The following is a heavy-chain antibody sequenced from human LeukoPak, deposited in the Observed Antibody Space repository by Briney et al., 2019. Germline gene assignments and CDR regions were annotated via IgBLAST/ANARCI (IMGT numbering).Heavy chain of an antibody. CDR1: GFTFSNAW. D-gene: IGHD6-19*01. V-gene: IGHV3-23*01. Sequence: PGGSLRLSCAASGFTFSNAWMSWVRQAPGKGLEWVSAIVGSADITYYADSVKGRFTISRDNSKNTLYLQMNSLRAEDTAVYYCAAHIAYSSSWYYFDYWGQGTLVTVSS. CDR2: IVGSADIT. CDR3: AAHIAYSSSWYYFDY. J-gene: IGHJ4*02.